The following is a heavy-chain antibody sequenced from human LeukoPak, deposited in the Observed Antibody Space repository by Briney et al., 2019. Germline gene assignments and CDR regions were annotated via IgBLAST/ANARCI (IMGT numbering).Heavy chain of an antibody. CDR3: AKEGRSLQTY. Sequence: PGGSLRLSCAASGFMFSSNWMSWVRLAPGKGLEWVANIKEDGTETYYVDSVKGRFTISRDNANTSLYLQMNSLRVEDPAVYYCAKEGRSLQTYWGQGTLVTVSS. V-gene: IGHV3-7*03. J-gene: IGHJ4*02. CDR2: IKEDGTET. CDR1: GFMFSSNW. D-gene: IGHD5-24*01.